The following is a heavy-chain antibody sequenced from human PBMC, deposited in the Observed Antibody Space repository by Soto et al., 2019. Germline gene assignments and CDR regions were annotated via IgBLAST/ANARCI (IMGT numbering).Heavy chain of an antibody. CDR1: GGTFSTFA. Sequence: QVQLVQSGAEVKKPESSVKVSCKAPGGTFSTFAISWVRQAPGQGLEWMGGIILMFGTANYAQRFQDRVTITADESTNTVYRELSSLRSEDTAVYFCASGIQLWLRRINNGYSGWGQGTLVTVSS. CDR3: ASGIQLWLRRINNGYSG. J-gene: IGHJ4*02. CDR2: IILMFGTA. D-gene: IGHD5-18*01. V-gene: IGHV1-69*12.